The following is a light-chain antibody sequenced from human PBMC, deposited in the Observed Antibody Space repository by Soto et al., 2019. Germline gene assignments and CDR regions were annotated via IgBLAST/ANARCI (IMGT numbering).Light chain of an antibody. CDR1: SSDVGSYDF. V-gene: IGLV2-14*01. CDR2: EVS. J-gene: IGLJ1*01. Sequence: QLVLTQPASVSGSPGQSITMSCTGTSSDVGSYDFVSWYQQHPGKAPKLLIYEVSNRPSGVSARFSGSKSDNTASLTISGLQAEDEADYYCSSYSSSTVRYVFGSGTKVTVL. CDR3: SSYSSSTVRYV.